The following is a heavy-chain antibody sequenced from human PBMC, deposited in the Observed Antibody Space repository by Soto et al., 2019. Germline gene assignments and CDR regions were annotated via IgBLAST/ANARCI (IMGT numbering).Heavy chain of an antibody. D-gene: IGHD3-3*01. V-gene: IGHV3-23*01. CDR2: ISGSGGST. CDR3: AKGGTYDFWSGYTPGFDY. CDR1: GFTFSSYA. Sequence: GGSLRLSCAASGFTFSSYAMSWVRQAPGKGLEWVSAISGSGGSTYYADSVKGRFTISRDNSKNTLYLQMNSLRAEDTAVYYCAKGGTYDFWSGYTPGFDYWGQGTLVTVSS. J-gene: IGHJ4*02.